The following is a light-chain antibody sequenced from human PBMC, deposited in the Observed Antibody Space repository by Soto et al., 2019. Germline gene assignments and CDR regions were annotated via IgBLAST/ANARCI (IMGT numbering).Light chain of an antibody. J-gene: IGKJ3*01. CDR3: QQYNDWPPSFT. V-gene: IGKV3-15*01. CDR1: ESLATN. Sequence: IEMTQSPATLSVSPGARAALSCRASESLATNLAWYQQIPGKAPRLLIYGSSVRATGTPARFSGSGSGTYFTLTISSLQPEDFGVYYCQQYNDWPPSFTFGPGTKVDLK. CDR2: GSS.